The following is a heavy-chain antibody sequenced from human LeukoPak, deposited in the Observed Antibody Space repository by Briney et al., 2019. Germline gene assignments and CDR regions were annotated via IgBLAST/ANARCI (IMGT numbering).Heavy chain of an antibody. J-gene: IGHJ4*02. D-gene: IGHD1-26*01. CDR2: ISSSSTTI. Sequence: GGSLRLSCAASGFSFSSYESNWVRQAPGKGLEWVSYISSSSTTIYYADSVRGRFTISRDNAKNSLFLQMNSLRDEDTAVYYCARDEGAVDHYFDYWDQGALVTVSS. CDR3: ARDEGAVDHYFDY. V-gene: IGHV3-48*02. CDR1: GFSFSSYE.